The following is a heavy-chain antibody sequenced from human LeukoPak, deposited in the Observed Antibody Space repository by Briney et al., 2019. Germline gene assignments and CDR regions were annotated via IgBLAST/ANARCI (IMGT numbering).Heavy chain of an antibody. CDR2: IIPIFGTA. CDR3: ARGSMVRGVILLDV. D-gene: IGHD3-10*01. V-gene: IGHV1-69*06. Sequence: GGSLRLSCAASGFTFSSYAISWVRQAPGQGLEWMGGIIPIFGTANYAQKFQGRVTITADKSTSTAYMELSSLRSEDTAVYYCARGSMVRGVILLDVWGKGTTVTVSS. CDR1: GFTFSSYA. J-gene: IGHJ6*04.